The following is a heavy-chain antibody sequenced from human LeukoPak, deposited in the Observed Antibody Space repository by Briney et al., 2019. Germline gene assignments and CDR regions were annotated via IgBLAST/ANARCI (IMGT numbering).Heavy chain of an antibody. CDR3: ARDPEPVVPAANGVHDY. D-gene: IGHD2-2*01. Sequence: GASVKVSCKASGYTFTSYAMNCVRQAPGQGLEWMGWIKTNTVNPTYAQGFTGRFVFSLDTSVSTAYLQISSLKAEDTAVYYCARDPEPVVPAANGVHDYWGQGPLVTVSS. CDR1: GYTFTSYA. V-gene: IGHV7-4-1*02. J-gene: IGHJ4*02. CDR2: IKTNTVNP.